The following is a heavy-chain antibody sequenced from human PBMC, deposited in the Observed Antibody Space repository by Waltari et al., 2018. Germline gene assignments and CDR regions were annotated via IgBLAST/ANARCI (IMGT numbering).Heavy chain of an antibody. CDR3: ARIVASGWYAGWFDP. Sequence: QVQLQQSGPGLVKPSQTLSLTCSISGDSVSSNIAASTWTRQSPSRGLEWLGRTYYRSKWYSDYNLSVKSRITINADTSKNQFSLQLKSVTPEDTAVYYCARIVASGWYAGWFDPWGQGTLVTVSS. CDR1: GDSVSSNIAA. V-gene: IGHV6-1*01. D-gene: IGHD6-13*01. CDR2: TYYRSKWYS. J-gene: IGHJ5*02.